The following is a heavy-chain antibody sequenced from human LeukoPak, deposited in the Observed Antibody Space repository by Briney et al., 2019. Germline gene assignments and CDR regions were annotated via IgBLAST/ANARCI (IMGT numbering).Heavy chain of an antibody. D-gene: IGHD1-26*01. CDR1: GLTFSSYA. V-gene: IGHV3-23*01. Sequence: GGSLRLSCAASGLTFSSYAMSWVRHPPGKGLHSVSAISGSGDSTYYADSVKGRFTISRDTSKNTLYLQMNSLRAEDTAVYYCAKDLLKVGPSRFRNYYYYMDVWGKGTTVTVSS. CDR2: ISGSGDST. CDR3: AKDLLKVGPSRFRNYYYYMDV. J-gene: IGHJ6*03.